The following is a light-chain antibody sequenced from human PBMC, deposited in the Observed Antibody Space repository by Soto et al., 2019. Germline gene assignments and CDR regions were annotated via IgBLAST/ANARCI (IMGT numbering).Light chain of an antibody. V-gene: IGLV2-14*03. CDR3: SSYASSSTLL. CDR1: SSDIGYYNY. Sequence: QSVLTQPASGSGAPGRSITISCTGTSSDIGYYNYVSWYQHHPGKAPELIIYGVTNRPSGVSYRFSASKSGSTASLTISGLQAEDEADYYCSSYASSSTLLFGTGTKVTVL. J-gene: IGLJ1*01. CDR2: GVT.